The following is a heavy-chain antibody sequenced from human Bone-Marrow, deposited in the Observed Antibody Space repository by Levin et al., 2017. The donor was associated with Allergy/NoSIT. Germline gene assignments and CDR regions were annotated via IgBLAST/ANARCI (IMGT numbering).Heavy chain of an antibody. V-gene: IGHV3-74*01. J-gene: IGHJ4*02. Sequence: SGGSLRLSCAASGFTLSTYWMHWVRQAPGKGLVWVSRINEDGTTITYADSVKGRFTISRDNAKNTLDLQMNNLRAEDTALYYCARDFTGVSDYWGQGTLVTVSS. CDR3: ARDFTGVSDY. CDR1: GFTLSTYW. D-gene: IGHD7-27*01. CDR2: INEDGTTI.